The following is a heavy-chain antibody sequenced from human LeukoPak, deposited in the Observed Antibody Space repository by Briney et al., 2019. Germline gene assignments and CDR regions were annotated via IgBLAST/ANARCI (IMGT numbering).Heavy chain of an antibody. V-gene: IGHV4-34*01. CDR2: INHSGST. Sequence: PSETLSLTCAVYGCSFSGYYWSWIRQPPGKGLEWIGEINHSGSTNYNPSLKSRVTISVDTSKNQFSLKLSSVTAADTAVYYCARAREDCSSTSCHYYYYGMDVWGKGTTVTVSS. D-gene: IGHD2-2*01. CDR1: GCSFSGYY. CDR3: ARAREDCSSTSCHYYYYGMDV. J-gene: IGHJ6*04.